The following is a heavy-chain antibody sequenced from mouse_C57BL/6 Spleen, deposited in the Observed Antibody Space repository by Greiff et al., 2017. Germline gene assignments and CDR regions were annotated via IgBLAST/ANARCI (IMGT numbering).Heavy chain of an antibody. CDR1: GYTFTSYW. CDR2: IYPGNSDT. Sequence: EVKLVESGTVLARPGASVKMSCKTSGYTFTSYWMHWVKQRPGQGLEWIGAIYPGNSDTSYNQKFKGKAKLTAVTSASTAYMELSSLTNEDSAGYYCTREKDDGYPWYFDVWGTGTTVTVSS. V-gene: IGHV1-5*01. CDR3: TREKDDGYPWYFDV. J-gene: IGHJ1*03. D-gene: IGHD2-3*01.